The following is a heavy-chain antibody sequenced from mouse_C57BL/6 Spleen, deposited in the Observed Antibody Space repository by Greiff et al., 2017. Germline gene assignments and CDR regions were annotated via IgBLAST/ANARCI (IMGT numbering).Heavy chain of an antibody. V-gene: IGHV5-6*01. CDR2: ISSGGSYT. CDR3: ARHEGTGTGYFDY. CDR1: GFTFSSYG. D-gene: IGHD4-1*01. Sequence: EVHLVESGGDLVKPGGSLKLSCAASGFTFSSYGMSWVRQTPDKRLEWVATISSGGSYTYYPDSVKGRFTISRDNAKNTLYLQMSSLKSEDTAMYYCARHEGTGTGYFDYWGQGTTLTVSS. J-gene: IGHJ2*01.